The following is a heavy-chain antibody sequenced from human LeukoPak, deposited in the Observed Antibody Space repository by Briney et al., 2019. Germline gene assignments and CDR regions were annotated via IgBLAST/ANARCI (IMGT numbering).Heavy chain of an antibody. V-gene: IGHV4-39*01. CDR1: GDSISSSGYY. D-gene: IGHD6-19*01. J-gene: IGHJ4*02. CDR3: ARGSLNIVVAGTYDY. Sequence: PSETLSLTCTVSGDSISSSGYYWGWVRLPPGEGLGWIGSLYLGVVTSYNPSHNSRVTISVDTSKNQFSLKLSSVTAADTAVYYCARGSLNIVVAGTYDYWGQGSLVTVSS. CDR2: LYLGVVT.